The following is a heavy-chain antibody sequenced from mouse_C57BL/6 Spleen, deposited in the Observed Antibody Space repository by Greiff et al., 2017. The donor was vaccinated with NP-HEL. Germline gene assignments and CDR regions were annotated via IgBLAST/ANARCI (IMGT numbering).Heavy chain of an antibody. CDR3: ARSTTGMAMDY. V-gene: IGHV1-69*01. D-gene: IGHD1-1*01. Sequence: QVQLQQPGAELVMPGASVKLSCKASGYTFPSYWMHWVKQRPGQGLEWIGEIDPSDSYTNYNQKFKGKSTLTVDKSSSTAYMQLSSLTSEDAAVYYCARSTTGMAMDYWGQGTSVTVSS. CDR1: GYTFPSYW. CDR2: IDPSDSYT. J-gene: IGHJ4*01.